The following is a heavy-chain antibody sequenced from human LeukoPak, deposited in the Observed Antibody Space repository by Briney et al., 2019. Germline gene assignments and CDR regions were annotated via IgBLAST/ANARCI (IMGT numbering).Heavy chain of an antibody. CDR1: GFTFSSYA. CDR3: ARDQAHYYGSGSYKFYYYYGMDV. J-gene: IGHJ6*02. V-gene: IGHV3-66*01. CDR2: IYSGGST. Sequence: GSLRLSCAASGFTFSSYAMSWVRQAPGKGLEWVSVIYSGGSTYYADSVKGRFTISRDNSKNTLYLQTNSLRAEDTAVYYCARDQAHYYGSGSYKFYYYYGMDVWGQGTTVTVSS. D-gene: IGHD3-10*01.